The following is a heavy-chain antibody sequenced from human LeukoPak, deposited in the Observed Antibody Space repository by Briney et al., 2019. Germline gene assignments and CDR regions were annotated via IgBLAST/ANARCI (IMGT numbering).Heavy chain of an antibody. V-gene: IGHV3-23*01. D-gene: IGHD3-10*01. CDR2: ISGSRGST. CDR3: AKDLRYYGSGSYGEY. Sequence: GGSLRLSCAASGFTFSSYAMSWIRQAPGKGLEWVSGISGSRGSTYFADSVKGRFTISRDNYKNMVYLQMNSLRAEDTAVYYCAKDLRYYGSGSYGEYWGQGTLVTVSS. J-gene: IGHJ4*02. CDR1: GFTFSSYA.